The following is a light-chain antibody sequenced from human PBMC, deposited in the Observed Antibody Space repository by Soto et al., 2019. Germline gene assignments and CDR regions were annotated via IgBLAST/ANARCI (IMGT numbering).Light chain of an antibody. CDR1: SSDVGGYKY. V-gene: IGLV2-14*01. CDR2: EVS. J-gene: IGLJ2*01. Sequence: QSALTQPASVSGSPGQSITISCTGTSSDVGGYKYVSRYKQHPDKAPKLIIFEVSNRPSGISSRFSGSKSGNTASLTISGLQAEDEADYYCASYTSSSTSVIFGRGTKVTVL. CDR3: ASYTSSSTSVI.